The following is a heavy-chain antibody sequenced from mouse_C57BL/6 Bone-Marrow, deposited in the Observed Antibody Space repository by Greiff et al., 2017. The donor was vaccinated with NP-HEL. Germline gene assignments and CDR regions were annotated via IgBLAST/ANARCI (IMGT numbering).Heavy chain of an antibody. CDR1: GFSLTSYG. V-gene: IGHV2-2*01. CDR2: IWSGGIT. CDR3: DRYYYGSSSFDY. J-gene: IGHJ2*01. D-gene: IGHD1-1*01. Sequence: VQLQQSGPGLVQPSQSLSITCPVSGFSLTSYGVHWVRHSPGKGLEWLGVIWSGGITDYNAAFISRLSIRKDNSKSQVFFKMNSLQADDTAIYYCDRYYYGSSSFDYWGQGTTLTVSS.